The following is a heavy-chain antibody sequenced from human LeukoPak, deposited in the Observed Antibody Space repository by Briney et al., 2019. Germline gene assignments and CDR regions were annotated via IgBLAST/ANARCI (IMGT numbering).Heavy chain of an antibody. V-gene: IGHV4-30-2*01. CDR2: IYHSGST. CDR1: GGSISSGGYS. D-gene: IGHD3-10*01. J-gene: IGHJ5*02. CDR3: ARVRTTMVRGVIPKGPNWFDP. Sequence: SGTLSLTCAVSGGSISSGGYSWSWIRQPPGKGLEWIGYIYHSGSTYYNPSLKSRVTISVDRSKNQFSLKLSSVTAADTAVYYCARVRTTMVRGVIPKGPNWFDPWGQGTLVTVSS.